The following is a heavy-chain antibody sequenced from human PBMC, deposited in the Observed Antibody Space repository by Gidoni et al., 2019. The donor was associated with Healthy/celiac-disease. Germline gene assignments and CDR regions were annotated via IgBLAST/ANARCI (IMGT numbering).Heavy chain of an antibody. CDR1: GGSIRSYY. Sequence: QVQLQESGPGLVKPSETLSLTCTVSGGSIRSYYWSWIRQPAGKGLEWIGRIYTSGSTNYNPSRKSRVTMSVDTSKNQFSLKLSSVTAADTAVYYCARGGPRGPGYYYGMDVWGQGTTVTVSS. CDR2: IYTSGST. CDR3: ARGGPRGPGYYYGMDV. J-gene: IGHJ6*02. D-gene: IGHD5-12*01. V-gene: IGHV4-4*07.